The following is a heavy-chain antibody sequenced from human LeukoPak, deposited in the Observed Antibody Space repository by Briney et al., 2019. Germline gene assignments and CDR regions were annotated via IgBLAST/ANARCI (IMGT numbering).Heavy chain of an antibody. CDR3: ARIGHDLYQTFDF. D-gene: IGHD2-2*01. Sequence: SVKVSCKASGGTFSSYAISWVRQAPGQGLEWMGGIIPIFGTANYAQKFQGRVTITTDESTSTAYMELSSLRSEDTAVYYCARIGHDLYQTFDFWGNGNLITVSS. J-gene: IGHJ4*01. CDR2: IIPIFGTA. V-gene: IGHV1-69*05. CDR1: GGTFSSYA.